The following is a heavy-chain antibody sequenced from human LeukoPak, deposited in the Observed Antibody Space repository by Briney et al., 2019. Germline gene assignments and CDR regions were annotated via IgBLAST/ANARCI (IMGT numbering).Heavy chain of an antibody. J-gene: IGHJ3*02. Sequence: ASVKVSCKASGYTFTSYGISWVRQAPGQGLEWMGWISAYNGNTNYAQKLQGRVTMTTDTSTSTAYMELRSLRSDDTAVYYCARDWAYYYDSSGYYDPDAFDIWGQGTMVTVSS. CDR3: ARDWAYYYDSSGYYDPDAFDI. CDR2: ISAYNGNT. V-gene: IGHV1-18*01. D-gene: IGHD3-22*01. CDR1: GYTFTSYG.